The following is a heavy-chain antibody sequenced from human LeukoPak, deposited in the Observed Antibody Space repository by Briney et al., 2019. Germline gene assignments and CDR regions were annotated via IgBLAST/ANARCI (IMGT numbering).Heavy chain of an antibody. CDR2: IYHSGST. V-gene: IGHV4-30-2*01. Sequence: PSETLSLTCTVSGGSISSGGYSWSWVRQPPGKGLEWIGYIYHSGSTYYNPSLKSRVTISVDTSKNQFSLKLSSVTAADTAVYYCARVSSSWYHPPDYYYGMDVWGQGTTVTVSS. D-gene: IGHD6-13*01. J-gene: IGHJ6*02. CDR1: GGSISSGGYS. CDR3: ARVSSSWYHPPDYYYGMDV.